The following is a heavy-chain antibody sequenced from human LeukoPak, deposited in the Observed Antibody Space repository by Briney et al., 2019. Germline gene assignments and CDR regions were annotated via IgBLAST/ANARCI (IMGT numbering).Heavy chain of an antibody. J-gene: IGHJ5*02. V-gene: IGHV3-23*01. CDR1: GFTFSSYA. D-gene: IGHD3-3*01. CDR3: AKGDLFWSGYEGFDP. CDR2: ISGSGGST. Sequence: GASLRLSCAASGFTFSSYAMSWVRQAPGKGLEWVSAISGSGGSTYYADSVKGRFTISRDNSMNTLYLQMNSLRAEDTAVYYCAKGDLFWSGYEGFDPWGQGTLVTVSS.